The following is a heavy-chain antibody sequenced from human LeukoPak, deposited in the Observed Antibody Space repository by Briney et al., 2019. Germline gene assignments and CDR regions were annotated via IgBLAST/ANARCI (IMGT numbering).Heavy chain of an antibody. V-gene: IGHV3-23*01. CDR1: GFTFSSYA. Sequence: GGSLRLSCAASGFTFSSYAMSWVRQAPGKGLKWVSAISGSGGSTYYADSVKGRFTISRDNSKNTLYLQMNSLRAEDTAVYYCAKGVSSGGTKYYFDYWGQGTLVTVSS. J-gene: IGHJ4*02. CDR3: AKGVSSGGTKYYFDY. CDR2: ISGSGGST. D-gene: IGHD2-15*01.